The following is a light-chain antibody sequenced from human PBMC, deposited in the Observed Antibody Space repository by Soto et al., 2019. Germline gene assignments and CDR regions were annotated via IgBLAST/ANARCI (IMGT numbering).Light chain of an antibody. Sequence: DIHMTQSPSSLSASVGDRVTITCQASQGINNYLNWYQQKLGKAPKLLIYEASNLEIGVPSRFSGSASGTDFTLTIFSLQPEDIATYYCQQYDKLPYTFGQGTKVDI. CDR3: QQYDKLPYT. J-gene: IGKJ2*01. CDR2: EAS. V-gene: IGKV1-33*01. CDR1: QGINNY.